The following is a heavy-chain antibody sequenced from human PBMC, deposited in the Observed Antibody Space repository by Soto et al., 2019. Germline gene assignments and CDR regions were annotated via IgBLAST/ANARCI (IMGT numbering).Heavy chain of an antibody. CDR2: IRSKANSYAT. CDR1: GFTFSNAW. CDR3: TRSLYCSSTSCWYYGMEV. D-gene: IGHD2-2*01. Sequence: GGSLRLSCAASGFTFSNAWMSWVRQAPGKGLEWVGRIRSKANSYATAYAASVKGRFTISRDDSKNTAYLQMNSLKTEDTAVYYCTRSLYCSSTSCWYYGMEVWGQGTTVTVSS. J-gene: IGHJ6*02. V-gene: IGHV3-73*01.